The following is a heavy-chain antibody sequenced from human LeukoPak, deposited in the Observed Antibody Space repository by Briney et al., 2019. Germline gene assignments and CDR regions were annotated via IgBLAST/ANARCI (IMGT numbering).Heavy chain of an antibody. CDR3: GRAMDV. CDR1: GFTFSKYS. Sequence: GGSLRLSCAASGFTFSKYSMTWVRQAPGKGLEWVSFIGTSSTPIYYADSVKGRFTISRDNAKNSLYLQMNSLRAEDTAVYYCGRAMDVWGQGTTVTVSS. CDR2: IGTSSTPI. V-gene: IGHV3-48*04. J-gene: IGHJ6*02.